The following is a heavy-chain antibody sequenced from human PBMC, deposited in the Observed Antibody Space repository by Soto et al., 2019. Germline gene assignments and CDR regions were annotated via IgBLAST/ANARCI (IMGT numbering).Heavy chain of an antibody. V-gene: IGHV3-11*06. J-gene: IGHJ4*02. D-gene: IGHD6-19*01. CDR2: ISSSSSYT. Sequence: GSLRLSCAASGFTFSDYYMSWIRQAPGKGLEWVSYISSSSSYTNYADSVKGRFTISRDNAKNSLYLQMNSLRAEDTAVYYCARDLYSSGWYYGYWGQGTLVTVSS. CDR3: ARDLYSSGWYYGY. CDR1: GFTFSDYY.